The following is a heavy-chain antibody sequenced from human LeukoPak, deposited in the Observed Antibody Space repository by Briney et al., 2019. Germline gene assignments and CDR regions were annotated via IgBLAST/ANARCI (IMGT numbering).Heavy chain of an antibody. CDR2: FDPEDGET. D-gene: IGHD3-22*01. V-gene: IGHV1-24*01. J-gene: IGHJ4*02. CDR3: ATVIGYYDSSGYYHY. Sequence: ASVKVSCKVSGYTLTELSMHWVRQAPGKGLEWMGGFDPEDGETIYAQKFQGRVTKTEDTSTDTAYMELSSLRSEDTAVYYCATVIGYYDSSGYYHYWGQGTLVTVSS. CDR1: GYTLTELS.